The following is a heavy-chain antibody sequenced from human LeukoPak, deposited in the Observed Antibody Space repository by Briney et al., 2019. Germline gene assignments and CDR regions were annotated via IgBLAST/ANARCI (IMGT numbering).Heavy chain of an antibody. CDR1: GGTFSSYA. Sequence: GASVKVSCKASGGTFSSYAISWVRQAPGQGLEWMGGIIPIFGTANYAQKFQGRVTITTDESTSTAYMELSSLRSEDTAVYYCASMATITAGLDYWGQGTLVTVSS. D-gene: IGHD5-24*01. CDR3: ASMATITAGLDY. J-gene: IGHJ4*02. CDR2: IIPIFGTA. V-gene: IGHV1-69*05.